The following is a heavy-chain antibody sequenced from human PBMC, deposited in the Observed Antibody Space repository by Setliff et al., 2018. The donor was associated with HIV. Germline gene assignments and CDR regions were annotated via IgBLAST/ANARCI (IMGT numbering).Heavy chain of an antibody. D-gene: IGHD3-10*01. Sequence: SETLSLTCTVSGASISSYYWSWIRQPPGKGLEWIGYIYYRGSTNYNPSLKSRVIISVDTSKKQFSLKLSSVTAADTAVYYCSRRRYGSGSYYGFYYYMDVWGKGTTVTVSS. V-gene: IGHV4-59*12. J-gene: IGHJ6*03. CDR2: IYYRGST. CDR1: GASISSYY. CDR3: SRRRYGSGSYYGFYYYMDV.